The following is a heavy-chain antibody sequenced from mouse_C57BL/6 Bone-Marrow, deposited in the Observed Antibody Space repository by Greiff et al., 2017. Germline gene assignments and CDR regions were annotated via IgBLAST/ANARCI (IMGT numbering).Heavy chain of an antibody. CDR2: IDPETGGT. D-gene: IGHD2-2*01. J-gene: IGHJ2*01. CDR1: GYTFTDYE. V-gene: IGHV1-15*01. Sequence: VQLQQSGAELVRPGASVTLSCKASGYTFTDYEMHWVKQTPVHGLEWIGAIDPETGGTAYNQKFKGKAILTADKSSSTAYMELRSLTSEDSAVYYCTRMVMVTDPDYWGQGTTLTVSS. CDR3: TRMVMVTDPDY.